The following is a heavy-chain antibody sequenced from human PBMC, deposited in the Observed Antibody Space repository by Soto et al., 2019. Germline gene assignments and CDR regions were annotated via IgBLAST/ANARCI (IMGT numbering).Heavy chain of an antibody. Sequence: GGSLRLSCAASGFTFSSYAMSWVRQAPGKGLEWVSAISGSGGSTYYADSVKGRFTISRDNSKNTLYLQMNSLRAEDTAVYYCAKSKAPRFWSGYHRQYDFDYWGQGTLVTVSS. V-gene: IGHV3-23*01. D-gene: IGHD3-3*01. CDR2: ISGSGGST. CDR3: AKSKAPRFWSGYHRQYDFDY. CDR1: GFTFSSYA. J-gene: IGHJ4*02.